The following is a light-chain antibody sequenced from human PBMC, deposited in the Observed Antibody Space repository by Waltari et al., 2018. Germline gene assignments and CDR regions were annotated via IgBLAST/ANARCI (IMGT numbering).Light chain of an antibody. CDR1: ALPKQY. V-gene: IGLV3-25*03. Sequence: SYELTQPPSVSVSPGQTAGITCSGDALPKQYGYWYQQKPGQPPVLLIYKDTERPSWIPERFSGSSSVTTVTLTISGVQAEYEADYYCQSADSSGTSRVFGGGTKLTVL. CDR2: KDT. CDR3: QSADSSGTSRV. J-gene: IGLJ3*02.